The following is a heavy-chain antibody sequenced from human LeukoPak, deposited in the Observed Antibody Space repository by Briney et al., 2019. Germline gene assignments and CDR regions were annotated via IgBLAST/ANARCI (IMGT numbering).Heavy chain of an antibody. CDR1: GFTFDDYA. Sequence: QTGRSLRLSCAASGFTFDDYAMHWVRQAPGKGLEWVSGISWNSGSIGYADSVKGRFTISRGNAKNSLYLQMNSLRAEDTALYYCAKDITSYYYDSSGSLFDYWGQGTLVTVSS. D-gene: IGHD3-22*01. CDR2: ISWNSGSI. CDR3: AKDITSYYYDSSGSLFDY. V-gene: IGHV3-9*01. J-gene: IGHJ4*02.